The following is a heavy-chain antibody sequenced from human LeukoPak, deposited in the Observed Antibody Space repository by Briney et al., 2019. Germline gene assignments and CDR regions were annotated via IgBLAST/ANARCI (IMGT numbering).Heavy chain of an antibody. CDR1: GFTLSSYW. CDR2: IRDDGSDK. CDR3: VRHTRRSPGDY. Sequence: GGSLRLSCAASGFTLSSYWMTWVRQAPGKGLEWMANIRDDGSDKYYVDSVKGRFTISRDNAQNTLLLQIDSLRVEDTAVYYCVRHTRRSPGDYWGQGTLVTVST. V-gene: IGHV3-7*01. J-gene: IGHJ4*02. D-gene: IGHD1-26*01.